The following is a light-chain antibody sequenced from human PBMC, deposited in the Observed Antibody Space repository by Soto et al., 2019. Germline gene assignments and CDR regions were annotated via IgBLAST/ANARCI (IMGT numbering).Light chain of an antibody. Sequence: EIVLTQSPGTLSLSPGERATLSCRASQSLSGNYLAWYQQKPGQAPRLLIYDASNRATGIPARFSGSGSGTDFTLTISSLEPEDFAVYYCQQRSNWPPVLTFGGGTKVDIK. CDR2: DAS. CDR1: QSLSGNY. CDR3: QQRSNWPPVLT. J-gene: IGKJ4*01. V-gene: IGKV3-11*01.